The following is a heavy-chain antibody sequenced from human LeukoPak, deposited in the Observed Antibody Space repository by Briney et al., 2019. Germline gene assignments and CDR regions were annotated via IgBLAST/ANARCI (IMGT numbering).Heavy chain of an antibody. V-gene: IGHV1-2*04. D-gene: IGHD3-3*01. CDR1: GYSFTDYY. J-gene: IGHJ4*02. Sequence: VASLQVSCKASGYSFTDYYIHWVRQAPGQGLEWMGWINPFSGGTKYAQKFQGWVTMTRDTSISTAYMELSRLRSGDTAVYYCARDLEWLPLIPSFDYWGQGTLVTVSS. CDR2: INPFSGGT. CDR3: ARDLEWLPLIPSFDY.